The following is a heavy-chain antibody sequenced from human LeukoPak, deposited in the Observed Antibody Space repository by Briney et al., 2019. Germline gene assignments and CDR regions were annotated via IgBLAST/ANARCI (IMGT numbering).Heavy chain of an antibody. Sequence: ASVKVSCKAYGYTFSSLGFSWVRQAPGQGLEWMGWISAYNGNRNYAQKLQGRVTMTTDTSTTTAYLELRSLRSDDTAVYYCARERATIRAAYFDYRGQGTLVTVSS. CDR1: GYTFSSLG. CDR3: ARERATIRAAYFDY. CDR2: ISAYNGNR. D-gene: IGHD1-26*01. J-gene: IGHJ4*02. V-gene: IGHV1-18*01.